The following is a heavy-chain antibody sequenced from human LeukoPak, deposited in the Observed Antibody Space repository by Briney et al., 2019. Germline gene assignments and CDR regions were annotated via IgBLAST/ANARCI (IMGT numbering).Heavy chain of an antibody. V-gene: IGHV3-23*01. D-gene: IGHD2-21*01. CDR3: AKRLAHTGFDY. CDR2: ISGSGGGA. J-gene: IGHJ4*02. CDR1: GYSFSRLA. Sequence: GGSLRLSCAASGYSFSRLAMSWVRQTPRERLGWGSTISGSGGGAYYAHSVKGRVTISRDNSQNTLYLQMNSLRDADTGVYYCAKRLAHTGFDYWGQGTLVTVSS.